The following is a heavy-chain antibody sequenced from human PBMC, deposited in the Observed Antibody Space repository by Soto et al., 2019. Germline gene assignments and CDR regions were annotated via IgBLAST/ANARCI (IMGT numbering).Heavy chain of an antibody. Sequence: VQLLESGGDLVQPGGSLRLSCVASGFILNNYAMSWVRQAPGKGLEWVSTIGGTDGDSDGVPWYEDSVKGRFTISRDSAANTLFLHMYNLRAEDSALHYRVQRGRNWGAFDFWGQGTTVVVSS. CDR1: GFILNNYA. V-gene: IGHV3-23*01. J-gene: IGHJ3*01. CDR3: VQRGRNWGAFDF. CDR2: IGGTDGDSDGVP. D-gene: IGHD7-27*01.